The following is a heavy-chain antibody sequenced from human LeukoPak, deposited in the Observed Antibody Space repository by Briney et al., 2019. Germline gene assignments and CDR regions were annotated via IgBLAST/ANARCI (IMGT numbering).Heavy chain of an antibody. CDR1: RYTLTELS. CDR2: FDPEDGET. V-gene: IGHV1-24*01. D-gene: IGHD2-2*02. J-gene: IGHJ1*01. Sequence: GASVKVSCKVSRYTLTELSMHWVRQAPGKGLEWMGGFDPEDGETIYAQKFQGRVTMTEDTSTDTAYMELSSLRSEDTAVYYCATEGAYCSSTSCYKYFQHWGQGTLVTVSS. CDR3: ATEGAYCSSTSCYKYFQH.